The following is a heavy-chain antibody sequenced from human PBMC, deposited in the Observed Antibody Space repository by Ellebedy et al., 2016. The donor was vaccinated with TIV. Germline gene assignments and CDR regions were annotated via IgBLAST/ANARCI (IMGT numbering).Heavy chain of an antibody. J-gene: IGHJ4*02. CDR2: ISNSGSTI. D-gene: IGHD5-18*01. V-gene: IGHV3-11*01. CDR3: AREMFGGYSYGYGVDY. Sequence: GESLKISXAASGFTFSDYYMSWIRQTPGKGLDWISYISNSGSTIYYADSVKGRFTISRDNAKNSLYLQMNSLRAEDTAVYYCAREMFGGYSYGYGVDYWGQGTLVTVSS. CDR1: GFTFSDYY.